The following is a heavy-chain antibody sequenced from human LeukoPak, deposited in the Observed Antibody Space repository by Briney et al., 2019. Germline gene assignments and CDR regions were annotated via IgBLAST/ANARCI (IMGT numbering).Heavy chain of an antibody. CDR3: ARGRYYYDSSGYYRGYYLDY. CDR1: GFTFSSYA. V-gene: IGHV3-30-3*01. D-gene: IGHD3-22*01. CDR2: ISYDGSNK. J-gene: IGHJ4*02. Sequence: PGGSLRLSCAASGFTFSSYAMHWVRQAPGKGLEWVAVISYDGSNKYYADSVKGRFTISRDNSKNTLYLQMNSLRAEDTAVYYCARGRYYYDSSGYYRGYYLDYWGQGTLVTVSS.